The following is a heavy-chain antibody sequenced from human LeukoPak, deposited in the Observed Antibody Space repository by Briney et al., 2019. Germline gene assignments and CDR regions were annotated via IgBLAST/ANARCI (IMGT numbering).Heavy chain of an antibody. Sequence: GGSLRLSCAASGFTFSDYNMRWIRQAPGKGLEWVSSISRSGSTKYYADSVKGRFTISRDNAKNSLYLQMNIMRADDTAVYYCARRTALEQYFDYWGQGTLVTVSS. D-gene: IGHD1/OR15-1a*01. J-gene: IGHJ4*02. CDR3: ARRTALEQYFDY. CDR1: GFTFSDYN. V-gene: IGHV3-11*01. CDR2: ISRSGSTK.